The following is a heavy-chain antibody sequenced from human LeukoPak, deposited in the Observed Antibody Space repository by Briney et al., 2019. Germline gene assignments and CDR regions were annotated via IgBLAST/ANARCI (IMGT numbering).Heavy chain of an antibody. Sequence: GGSLRLSCAASGFTFISYAMTWVRQAPGKGLEWVSAISGSGGNTYYADSVKGRFTISRDNSKNTLYLQMNRLRAEDTALYYCAKQTNYGSGTYYYYYYLDVWGKGTTVTVSS. CDR1: GFTFISYA. D-gene: IGHD3-10*01. CDR2: ISGSGGNT. CDR3: AKQTNYGSGTYYYYYYLDV. V-gene: IGHV3-23*01. J-gene: IGHJ6*03.